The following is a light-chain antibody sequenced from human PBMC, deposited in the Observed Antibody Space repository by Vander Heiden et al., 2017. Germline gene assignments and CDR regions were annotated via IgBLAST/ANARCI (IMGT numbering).Light chain of an antibody. CDR3: SSYTSSRVL. J-gene: IGLJ2*01. CDR1: SSDVGGYNY. Sequence: QSALTQPASVSGSPGQSTPISCTGTSSDVGGYNYVSWYQQHPGNAPKLMIYDVTDRPSGVSNRFSGSKSGNTASLTISGLQAEDEADYYCSSYTSSRVLFGGGTKLTVL. V-gene: IGLV2-14*03. CDR2: DVT.